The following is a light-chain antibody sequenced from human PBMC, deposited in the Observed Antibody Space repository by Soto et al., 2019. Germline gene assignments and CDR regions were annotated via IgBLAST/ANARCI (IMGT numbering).Light chain of an antibody. CDR3: SSYTSSSTLYV. CDR1: SSDVGGYNY. V-gene: IGLV2-14*01. Sequence: QSALTQPASVSGSPGQSITISCTGTSSDVGGYNYVSWYQQHPGKAPKLMIYDVSNRPSGVSNRFSGSKSGNTASLTLSGLQAEDEADYYCSSYTSSSTLYVFGTGTKVTVL. CDR2: DVS. J-gene: IGLJ1*01.